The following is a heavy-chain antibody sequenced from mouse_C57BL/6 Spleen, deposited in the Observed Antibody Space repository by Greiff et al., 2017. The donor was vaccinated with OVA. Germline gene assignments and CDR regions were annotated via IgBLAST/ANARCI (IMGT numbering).Heavy chain of an antibody. CDR1: GYTFTSYW. Sequence: QVQLQQPGAELVKPGASVKMSCKASGYTFTSYWITWVKQRPGQGLEWIGDIYPGSGSTNYNEKFKSKATLTVDTSSSTAYMQLSSLTSEDSAVYYCATEERYDGYSFAYWGQGTLVTVSA. CDR3: ATEERYDGYSFAY. V-gene: IGHV1-55*01. D-gene: IGHD2-3*01. J-gene: IGHJ3*01. CDR2: IYPGSGST.